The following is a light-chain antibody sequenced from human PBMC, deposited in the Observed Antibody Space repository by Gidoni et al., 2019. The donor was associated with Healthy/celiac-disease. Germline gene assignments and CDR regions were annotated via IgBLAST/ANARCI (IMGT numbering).Light chain of an antibody. CDR1: QSIRSY. Sequence: DIKMTQSPSSLSASVGDRVTITCRASQSIRSYLNWYQQKPGKATKLLLYAASSLQSRVPSRFFGSGSGTNFTLTIISLQPEDFATYYCQQSYSTLTWTFGQGTKVEIK. CDR3: QQSYSTLTWT. V-gene: IGKV1-39*01. CDR2: AAS. J-gene: IGKJ1*01.